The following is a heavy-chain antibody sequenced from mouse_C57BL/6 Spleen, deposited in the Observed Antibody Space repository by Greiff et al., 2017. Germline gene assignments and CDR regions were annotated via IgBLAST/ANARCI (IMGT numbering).Heavy chain of an antibody. CDR3: ARKGGCGDDDFDY. CDR1: GYSFTSYY. D-gene: IGHD2-2*01. J-gene: IGHJ2*01. Sequence: SGPELVKPGASVKISCKASGYSFTSYYIHWVKQRPGQGLEWIGWIYPGSGNTKYNEKFKGKATLTANTSYRTAYMQLSSLSSEDSAVYYCARKGGCGDDDFDYWGQGTTLTVSS. CDR2: IYPGSGNT. V-gene: IGHV1-66*01.